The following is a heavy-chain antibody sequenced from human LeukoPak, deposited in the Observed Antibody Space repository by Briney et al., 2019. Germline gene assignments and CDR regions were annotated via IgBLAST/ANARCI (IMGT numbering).Heavy chain of an antibody. CDR2: ISSSSSYI. CDR3: ARVESMDYYDSSGFFQH. V-gene: IGHV3-21*01. CDR1: GFTFSSYS. J-gene: IGHJ1*01. Sequence: PGGSLRLSCAASGFTFSSYSMNWVRQAPGKGLEWVSSISSSSSYIYYADSVKGRFTISRDNAKNSLYLQMNSLRAEDTAVYYCARVESMDYYDSSGFFQHWGQGTLVTVSS. D-gene: IGHD3-22*01.